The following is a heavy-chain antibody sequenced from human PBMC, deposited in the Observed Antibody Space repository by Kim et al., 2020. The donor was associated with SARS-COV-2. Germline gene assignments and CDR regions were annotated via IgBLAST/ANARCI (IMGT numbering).Heavy chain of an antibody. CDR1: GFTFSSYS. CDR3: ARDKAYSSGWYRYGMDV. Sequence: GGSLRLSCAASGFTFSSYSMNWVRQAPGKGLEWVSSISSSSYIYYADSVKGRFTISRDNAKNSLYLQMNSLRAEDTAVYYCARDKAYSSGWYRYGMDVWGQGTTVTVSS. J-gene: IGHJ6*02. D-gene: IGHD6-19*01. CDR2: ISSSSYI. V-gene: IGHV3-21*01.